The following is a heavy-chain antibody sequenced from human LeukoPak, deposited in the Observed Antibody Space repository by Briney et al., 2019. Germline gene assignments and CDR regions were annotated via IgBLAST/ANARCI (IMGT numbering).Heavy chain of an antibody. Sequence: SQTLSLTCTVSGGSISSGGYYWSWIRQHPGKGLEWIGYIYYSGSTYYNPSLKSRVTISVDTSKNQFSLKLSSVTAADTAVYYCARDPGSGWPNDAFDIWGQRTMVTVSS. CDR1: GGSISSGGYY. V-gene: IGHV4-31*03. D-gene: IGHD6-19*01. CDR3: ARDPGSGWPNDAFDI. J-gene: IGHJ3*02. CDR2: IYYSGST.